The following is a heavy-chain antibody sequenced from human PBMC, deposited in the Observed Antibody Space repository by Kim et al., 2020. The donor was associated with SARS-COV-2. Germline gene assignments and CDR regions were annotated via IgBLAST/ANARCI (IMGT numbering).Heavy chain of an antibody. V-gene: IGHV4-39*01. J-gene: IGHJ4*02. CDR2: IYYSGST. CDR3: ARSGSGTEWLGNGGANPYFDY. D-gene: IGHD6-19*01. Sequence: SETLSLTCTVSGGSISSSSYYWGWIRQPPGKGLEWIGSIYYSGSTYYNPSLKSRVTISVDTSKNQFSLKLSSVTAADTAVYYCARSGSGTEWLGNGGANPYFDYWGQGTLVTVSS. CDR1: GGSISSSSYY.